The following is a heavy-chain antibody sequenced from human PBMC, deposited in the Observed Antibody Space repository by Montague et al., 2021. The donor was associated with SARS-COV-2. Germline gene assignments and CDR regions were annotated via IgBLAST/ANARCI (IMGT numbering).Heavy chain of an antibody. V-gene: IGHV5-10-1*01. CDR2: VNPADSRT. CDR1: GYDFTSYW. Sequence: QSGAEVEKSGESLRISCRGSGYDFTSYWISWVRQMPGKGLEWMGRVNPADSRTNYSPSFQGQVTISVDKSATTAYLQWSSLKASDTAIYYCARSQYCGSDCYFAXWGQGSLVTVSS. J-gene: IGHJ4*02. CDR3: ARSQYCGSDCYFAX. D-gene: IGHD2-21*02.